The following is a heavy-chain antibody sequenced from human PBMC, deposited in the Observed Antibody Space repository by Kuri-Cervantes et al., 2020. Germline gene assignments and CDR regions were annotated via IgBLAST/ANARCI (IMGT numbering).Heavy chain of an antibody. D-gene: IGHD3-22*01. CDR2: IWYDGSNK. CDR3: ARGARDSSGYYPRY. J-gene: IGHJ4*02. V-gene: IGHV3-30*19. Sequence: LSLTCAASGFTFSSYGMHWVRQAPGKGLEWVAVIWYDGSNKYYADSVKGRFTISRDNSKNTLYLQMNSLRAEDTAVYYCARGARDSSGYYPRYWGQGTLVTVSS. CDR1: GFTFSSYG.